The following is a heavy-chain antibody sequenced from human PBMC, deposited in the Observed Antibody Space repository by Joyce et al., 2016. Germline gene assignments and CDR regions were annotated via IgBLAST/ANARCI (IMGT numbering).Heavy chain of an antibody. V-gene: IGHV3-7*01. CDR2: IKQDGSEK. Sequence: EVQLVESGGGLVQPGGSLRLTCAVAGFNFSNYWMSWVRQAPGKGLEWVANIKQDGSEKHYVDSVKGRFTSSRDNANNSVYLQMNSLRVEDTAVYYCVRDQYYYDSSGSSFAVWGRGTLVTVSS. D-gene: IGHD3-22*01. J-gene: IGHJ4*02. CDR1: GFNFSNYW. CDR3: VRDQYYYDSSGSSFAV.